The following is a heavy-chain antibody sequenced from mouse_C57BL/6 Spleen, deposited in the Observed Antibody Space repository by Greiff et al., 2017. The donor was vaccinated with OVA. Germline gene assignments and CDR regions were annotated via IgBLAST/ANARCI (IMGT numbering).Heavy chain of an antibody. Sequence: QVQLQQSGPELVKPGASVKLSCKASGYAFTNYLIEWVKQRPGQGLEWIGVINPGSGGTNYNEKFKGKATLTADKSSSTAYMQLSSLTSEDSAVYFCARGNWDYWGQGTTLTVSS. CDR3: ARGNWDY. CDR2: INPGSGGT. D-gene: IGHD4-1*01. V-gene: IGHV1-54*01. CDR1: GYAFTNYL. J-gene: IGHJ2*01.